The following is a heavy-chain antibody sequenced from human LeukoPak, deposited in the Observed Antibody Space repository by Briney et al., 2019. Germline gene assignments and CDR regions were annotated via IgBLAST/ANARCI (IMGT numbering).Heavy chain of an antibody. CDR1: GYSISSGYY. D-gene: IGHD6-13*01. Sequence: SETLSLTCTVSGYSISSGYYWGWIRQPPGKGLEWIGSIYYSGSTYYNPSLKSRVTISVDTSKNQFSLKLSSVTAADTAVYYCARGSSSWAYMDVWGKGTTVTVSS. CDR2: IYYSGST. J-gene: IGHJ6*03. V-gene: IGHV4-38-2*02. CDR3: ARGSSSWAYMDV.